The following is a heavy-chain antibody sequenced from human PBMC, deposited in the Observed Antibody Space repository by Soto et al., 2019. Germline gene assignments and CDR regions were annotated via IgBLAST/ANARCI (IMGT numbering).Heavy chain of an antibody. V-gene: IGHV4-39*01. CDR3: AMSLYYDFWSGPAH. D-gene: IGHD3-3*01. Sequence: SETLSLTCTVSGGSISSSSYYWGWIRQPPGKGLEWIGSIYYSGSTYYNPSLKSRVTISVDTSKNQFSLKLSSVTAADTAVYYCAMSLYYDFWSGPAHWGQGTLVTVSS. CDR1: GGSISSSSYY. J-gene: IGHJ4*02. CDR2: IYYSGST.